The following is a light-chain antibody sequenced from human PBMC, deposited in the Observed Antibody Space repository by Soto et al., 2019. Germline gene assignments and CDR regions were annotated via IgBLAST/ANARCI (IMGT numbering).Light chain of an antibody. CDR1: ESVSSN. CDR3: QQYNNWWT. Sequence: EIVLTQSPGTLSSSPGERATLSCRASESVSSNNLAWYQKKPGQAPRLLIYGASTRATGIPARFSGSGSGTEFTLTISSLQSEDFAVYYCQQYNNWWTFGQGTKVEIK. CDR2: GAS. V-gene: IGKV3-15*01. J-gene: IGKJ1*01.